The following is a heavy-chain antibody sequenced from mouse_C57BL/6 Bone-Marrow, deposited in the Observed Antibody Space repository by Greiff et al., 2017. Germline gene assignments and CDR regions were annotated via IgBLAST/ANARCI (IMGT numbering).Heavy chain of an antibody. D-gene: IGHD1-1*01. CDR2: SRNKANDYTT. Sequence: VMLVESGGGLVQSGRSLRLSCATSGFTFSDFYMEWVRQAPGKGLEWIAASRNKANDYTTEYSASVKGRFIVSRDTSQSILYLQMNALRAEDTAIYYCARDDYYGISDAMDYWGQGTSVTVSS. CDR3: ARDDYYGISDAMDY. J-gene: IGHJ4*01. V-gene: IGHV7-1*01. CDR1: GFTFSDFY.